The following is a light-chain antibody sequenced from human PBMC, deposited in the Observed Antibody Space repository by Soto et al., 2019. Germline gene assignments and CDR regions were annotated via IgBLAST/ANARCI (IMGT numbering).Light chain of an antibody. Sequence: EIVLTQSPGTLSLSPGERATLSCRASQSVRSSYLAWYQQKLGQAPRLLIYGVSNRATGIPDRFSGSGSGTDFTLNISRLESEDIAVYYCQQYGTSPRTFGQGTKVEIK. J-gene: IGKJ1*01. CDR1: QSVRSSY. V-gene: IGKV3-20*01. CDR2: GVS. CDR3: QQYGTSPRT.